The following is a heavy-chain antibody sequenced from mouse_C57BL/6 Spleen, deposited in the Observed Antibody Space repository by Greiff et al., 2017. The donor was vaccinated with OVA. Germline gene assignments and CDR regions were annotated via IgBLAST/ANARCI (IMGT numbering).Heavy chain of an antibody. D-gene: IGHD1-1*01. CDR2: IDPETGGT. J-gene: IGHJ3*01. V-gene: IGHV1-15*01. CDR1: GYTFTDYE. Sequence: VQLQQSGAELVRPGASVTLSCKASGYTFTDYEMHWVKQTPVHGLEWIGVIDPETGGTAYNQKFKGKAILTADKSSSTAYMELRSLTSEDSAFYYCTGDPHYGSSPWFAYWGQGTLVTVSA. CDR3: TGDPHYGSSPWFAY.